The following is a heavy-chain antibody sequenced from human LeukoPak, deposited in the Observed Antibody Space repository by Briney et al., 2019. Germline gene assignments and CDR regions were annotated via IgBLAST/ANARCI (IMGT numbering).Heavy chain of an antibody. CDR3: ARDNALPDRVYSRFDP. Sequence: PGGSLRLSCAASGSTFSSYGMHWVRQAPGKGLEWVAVIWYDGSNKYYADSVKGRFTISRDNSKNTLYLQMNSLRAEDTAVYYCARDNALPDRVYSRFDPWGQGTLVTVSS. J-gene: IGHJ5*02. CDR1: GSTFSSYG. D-gene: IGHD2-21*01. V-gene: IGHV3-33*01. CDR2: IWYDGSNK.